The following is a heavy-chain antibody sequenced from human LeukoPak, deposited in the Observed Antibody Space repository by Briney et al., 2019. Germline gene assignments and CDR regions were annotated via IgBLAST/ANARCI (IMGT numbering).Heavy chain of an antibody. V-gene: IGHV1-2*02. CDR2: INPYSGAI. D-gene: IGHD2-2*01. CDR3: ARDPKSQLLLDY. J-gene: IGHJ4*02. CDR1: GYTFTAFY. Sequence: ASVKASFKASGYTFTAFYIHWVRQAPGQGLEWMGWINPYSGAINYAQKFQGRVTLTRDTSISTAYMELSRLTSGDAAVYYCARDPKSQLLLDYWGQGTLVTVSS.